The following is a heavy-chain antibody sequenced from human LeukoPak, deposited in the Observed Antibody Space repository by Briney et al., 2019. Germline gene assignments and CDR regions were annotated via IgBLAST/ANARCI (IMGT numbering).Heavy chain of an antibody. CDR3: AKVRGSGSYYRRGYFDY. D-gene: IGHD3-10*01. Sequence: TGGSLRLSCAASRFTFSNYWMHWVRQAPGKGLVWVSRIDSDGSRTSYADSVKGRFTISRDNAKNTLYLQMSSLRAEDTAVYYCAKVRGSGSYYRRGYFDYWGQGTLVTVSS. V-gene: IGHV3-74*01. CDR1: RFTFSNYW. CDR2: IDSDGSRT. J-gene: IGHJ4*02.